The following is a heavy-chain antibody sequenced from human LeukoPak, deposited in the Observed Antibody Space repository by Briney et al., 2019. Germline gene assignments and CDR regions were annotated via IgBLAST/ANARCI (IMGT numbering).Heavy chain of an antibody. CDR3: AEDLATVTTAAFDI. CDR1: GFTFDDYA. J-gene: IGHJ3*02. Sequence: GRSLRLSCAASGFTFDDYAMHWVRQAPGKGLEWVSGISWNSGSIGYADSVKGRFTISRDNAKNSLYLQMNSLRAEDTALYYCAEDLATVTTAAFDIWGQGTMVTVSS. D-gene: IGHD4-17*01. CDR2: ISWNSGSI. V-gene: IGHV3-9*01.